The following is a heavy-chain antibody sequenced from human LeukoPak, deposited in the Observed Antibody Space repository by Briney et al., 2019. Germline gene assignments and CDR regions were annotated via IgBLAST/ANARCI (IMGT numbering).Heavy chain of an antibody. CDR3: AREYMEEGGVDY. D-gene: IGHD1-1*01. V-gene: IGHV3-48*03. Sequence: GGSLRLSCAASGFTFSSYAMNWVRQAPGKGLEWVSYISSSGSTIYYADSVKGRFTISRDNAKNSLYLQMNSLRAEDTAVYYCAREYMEEGGVDYWGQGTLVTVSS. CDR1: GFTFSSYA. J-gene: IGHJ4*02. CDR2: ISSSGSTI.